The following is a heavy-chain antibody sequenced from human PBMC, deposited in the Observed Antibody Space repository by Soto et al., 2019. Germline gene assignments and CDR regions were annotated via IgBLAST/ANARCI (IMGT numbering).Heavy chain of an antibody. J-gene: IGHJ6*02. V-gene: IGHV1-2*02. CDR3: ARGSVASAAKPSGMDV. CDR2: IRPYTGNT. D-gene: IGHD6-25*01. CDR1: GYSFSGYY. Sequence: ASVKVSCKASGYSFSGYYIHWVRQAPGQGFEWMGWIRPYTGNTDFAREFQGRFTMTRDTSISTAYMELSSLRSDDTVVYYCARGSVASAAKPSGMDVWGQGTTVTVSS.